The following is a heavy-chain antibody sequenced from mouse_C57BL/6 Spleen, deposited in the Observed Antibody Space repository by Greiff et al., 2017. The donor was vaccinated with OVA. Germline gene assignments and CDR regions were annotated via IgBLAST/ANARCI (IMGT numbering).Heavy chain of an antibody. Sequence: QVQLQQSGPELVKPGASVKISCKASGYAFSSSWMNWVKQRPGKGLEWIGRIYPGDGDTNYNGKFKGKATLTADKSSSTAYMQLSSLTSEDSAVYFCARDDDYYGTFDYWGQGTTLTVSA. CDR1: GYAFSSSW. V-gene: IGHV1-82*01. CDR2: IYPGDGDT. CDR3: ARDDDYYGTFDY. J-gene: IGHJ2*01. D-gene: IGHD2-3*01.